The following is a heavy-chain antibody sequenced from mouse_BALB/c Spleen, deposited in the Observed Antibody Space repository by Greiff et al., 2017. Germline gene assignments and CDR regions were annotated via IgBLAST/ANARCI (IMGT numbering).Heavy chain of an antibody. V-gene: IGHV1-54*01. CDR2: INPGSGGT. J-gene: IGHJ3*01. CDR3: AVYDSTWFAY. D-gene: IGHD2-3*01. CDR1: GYAFTNYL. Sequence: QVQLKESGAELVRPGTSVKVSCKASGYAFTNYLIEWVKQRPGQGLEWIGVINPGSGGTNYNEKFKGKATLTADKSSSTAYMQLSSLTSDDSAVYFCAVYDSTWFAYWGQGTLVTVSA.